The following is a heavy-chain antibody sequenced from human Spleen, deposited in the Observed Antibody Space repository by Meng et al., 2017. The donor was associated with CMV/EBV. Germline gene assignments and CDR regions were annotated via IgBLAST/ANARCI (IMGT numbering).Heavy chain of an antibody. CDR1: GGSFSGFH. V-gene: IGHV4-34*01. D-gene: IGHD3-22*01. CDR2: INHSGST. CDR3: ARFKRLRVITQSYYFDY. Sequence: SETLSLTCAVSGGSFSGFHWSWIRQPPGKGLEWIGEINHSGSTNYNPSLKSRVTISVDTSKNQFSLKLSSVTAADTAVYYCARFKRLRVITQSYYFDYWGQGTLVTVSS. J-gene: IGHJ4*02.